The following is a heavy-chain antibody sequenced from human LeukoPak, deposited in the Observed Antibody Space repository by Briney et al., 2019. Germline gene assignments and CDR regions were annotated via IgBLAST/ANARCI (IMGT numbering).Heavy chain of an antibody. V-gene: IGHV4-59*01. CDR1: GGSISTYY. CDR3: ARVNSGSYDFWSGYYSYYFDY. D-gene: IGHD3-3*01. CDR2: IYYIGIS. J-gene: IGHJ4*02. Sequence: SETLSLTCTVSGGSISTYYWSWIRQPPGKGLEWSGYIYYIGISNYNPSLKSRVTISVDTSKNQFSRRLSSVTAADTAVYYCARVNSGSYDFWSGYYSYYFDYWGQGTLVTVSS.